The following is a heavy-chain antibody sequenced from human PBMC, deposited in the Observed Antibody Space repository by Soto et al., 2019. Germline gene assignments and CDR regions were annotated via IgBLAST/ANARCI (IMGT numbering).Heavy chain of an antibody. CDR3: ARSVEGHFDY. Sequence: DVQLVESGGDLVQPGGSLRLSCAASGFRFNIYSMNWVRQAPGKGLEWSAYITSDTNTIKYADSVKGRFTISRDNARNLVYLQMKSLRDEDTAVYYCARSVEGHFDYWGQGTVVTVSS. CDR1: GFRFNIYS. J-gene: IGHJ4*02. CDR2: ITSDTNTI. D-gene: IGHD6-19*01. V-gene: IGHV3-48*02.